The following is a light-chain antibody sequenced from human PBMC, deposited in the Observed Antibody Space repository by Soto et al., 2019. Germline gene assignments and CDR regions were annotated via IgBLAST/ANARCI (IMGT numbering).Light chain of an antibody. V-gene: IGKV1-33*01. Sequence: DIQMTQSPSSLSSSVGDRVTFSCQASQDIYKYLNGYQQKPGKAPKLLIFVASHLERGVASRFSGSGSGTDFSLTVDSLQPEDTATYYCQQYDNPPYTFGQGTKLEIK. CDR2: VAS. J-gene: IGKJ2*01. CDR3: QQYDNPPYT. CDR1: QDIYKY.